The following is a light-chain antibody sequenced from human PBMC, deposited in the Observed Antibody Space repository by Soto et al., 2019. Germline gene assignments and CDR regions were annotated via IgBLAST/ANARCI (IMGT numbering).Light chain of an antibody. CDR3: QHYNNWPPWT. J-gene: IGKJ1*01. CDR2: GAS. CDR1: QSVSSN. V-gene: IGKV3-15*01. Sequence: DIVMTQSLATLSVSPGERATLSCRASQSVSSNLAWYQQQPGQAPRLLIYGASTRATGIPARFSGSGSGTEFTLTISSLQSEDFAVYYCQHYNNWPPWTFGQGTKVEIK.